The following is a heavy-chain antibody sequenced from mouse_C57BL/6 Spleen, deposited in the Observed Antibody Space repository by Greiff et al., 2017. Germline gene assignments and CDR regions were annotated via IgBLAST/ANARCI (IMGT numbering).Heavy chain of an antibody. CDR3: ARGGGYDGCLGYFGH. CDR2: IDPSDSET. Sequence: QVQLKQPGAELVRPGSSVKLSCKASGYTFTSYWMHWVKQRPIQGLEWIGNIDPSDSETHYNQKFKDQATLPVDKSSSTAYMPLISLTSEDAAVYCWARGGGYDGCLGYFGHWGQGTTLKGPS. J-gene: IGHJ2*01. CDR1: GYTFTSYW. V-gene: IGHV1-52*01. D-gene: IGHD2-3*01.